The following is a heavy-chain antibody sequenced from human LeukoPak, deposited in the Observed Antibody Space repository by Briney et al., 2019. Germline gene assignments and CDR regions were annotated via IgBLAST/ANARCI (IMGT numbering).Heavy chain of an antibody. Sequence: PSETLSLTCTVSGASISRYYWSWIRQSPGMGLEWTAYMQYSGATNYNPSLKSRVTLSVDTSKSQFSLKLNSVTAADTAVYFRAGGGYCSRSNCFAPLLDYWGQGKLVTVSS. D-gene: IGHD2-2*01. CDR3: AGGGYCSRSNCFAPLLDY. J-gene: IGHJ4*02. CDR2: MQYSGAT. CDR1: GASISRYY. V-gene: IGHV4-59*01.